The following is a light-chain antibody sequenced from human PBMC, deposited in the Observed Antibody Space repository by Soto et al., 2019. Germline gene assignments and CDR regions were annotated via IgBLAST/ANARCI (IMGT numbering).Light chain of an antibody. V-gene: IGLV6-57*04. CDR2: DDD. CDR3: QSYDGKNRYWV. Sequence: NFMLSQPLSVSDSPGMTVTISCTRSSGNIANNYVQWYQQRPGSAHTTLIFDDDQRPSGVPERFSGFVDVSSNSASLTISGLKSEDEADYYCQSYDGKNRYWVFGGGTQLTVL. J-gene: IGLJ3*02. CDR1: SGNIANNY.